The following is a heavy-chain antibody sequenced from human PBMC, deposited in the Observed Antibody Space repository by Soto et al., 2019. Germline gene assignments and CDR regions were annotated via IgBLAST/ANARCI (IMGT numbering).Heavy chain of an antibody. J-gene: IGHJ5*02. D-gene: IGHD2-15*01. V-gene: IGHV3-23*01. CDR2: ISGSGGST. CDR1: GFTFSSHA. Sequence: GVSLRLPCTALGFTFSSHAMRWVRKAQGQGLEWVSAISGSGGSTYYADSAMGRFTISSDNSKNTLSLQMNSPRAEDTDVYYCAKDWGLDIVGADAQCVYNLFDPWRQGTLVTVS. CDR3: AKDWGLDIVGADAQCVYNLFDP.